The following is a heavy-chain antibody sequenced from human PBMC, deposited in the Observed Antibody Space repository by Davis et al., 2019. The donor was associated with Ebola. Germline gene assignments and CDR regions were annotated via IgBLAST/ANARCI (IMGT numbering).Heavy chain of an antibody. Sequence: PGGSLRLSCAASGFTFSSYAMHWVRQAPGKGLEWVAVISYDGSNKYYADSVKGRFTISRDNSKNTLYLKMNSLRAEDTAVYYCARDLGDYWGQGTLVTVSS. V-gene: IGHV3-30-3*01. J-gene: IGHJ4*02. CDR3: ARDLGDY. CDR1: GFTFSSYA. D-gene: IGHD3-16*01. CDR2: ISYDGSNK.